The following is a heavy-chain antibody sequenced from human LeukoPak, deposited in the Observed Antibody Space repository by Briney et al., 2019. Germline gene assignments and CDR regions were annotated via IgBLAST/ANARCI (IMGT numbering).Heavy chain of an antibody. V-gene: IGHV4-59*01. CDR1: GGSISSYY. CDR3: ARADLLYGMDV. Sequence: SETLSLTCTVAGGSISSYYWSWIRQPPGKGLEGIGYIYYSGSTNYNPSLKSRVTISVDTSKNQFSLKLSSVTAADTAVYYCARADLLYGMDVWGQGTTVTVSS. J-gene: IGHJ6*02. CDR2: IYYSGST.